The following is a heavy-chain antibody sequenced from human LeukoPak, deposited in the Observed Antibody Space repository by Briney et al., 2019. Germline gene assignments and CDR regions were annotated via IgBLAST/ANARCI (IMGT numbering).Heavy chain of an antibody. CDR3: SKARNSSTWYAAY. CDR2: ITGDVGCT. CDR1: GFTFDDYV. D-gene: IGHD6-13*01. J-gene: IGHJ4*02. Sequence: WGSLRLSCAASGFTFDDYVMHWGRQVPGEGLEWVSLITGDVGCTSTSQSVKGRFTISRDNSKYSQYLQKNSLRAEDTAFYYCSKARNSSTWYAAYWGQATLATVSS. V-gene: IGHV3-43*02.